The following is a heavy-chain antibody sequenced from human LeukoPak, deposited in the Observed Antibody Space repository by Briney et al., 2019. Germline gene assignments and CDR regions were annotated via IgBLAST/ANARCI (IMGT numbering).Heavy chain of an antibody. CDR2: IYYSGST. D-gene: IGHD6-13*01. V-gene: IGHV4-59*01. Sequence: KHSETLSLTCTVSGGSISSYYWSWIRQPPGKGLEWIGYIYYSGSTNYNPSLKSRVTISVDTSKNQFSLRPSSVTAADTAVYYCARVTGYVMEDYFDYWGQGTLVTVSS. CDR3: ARVTGYVMEDYFDY. J-gene: IGHJ4*02. CDR1: GGSISSYY.